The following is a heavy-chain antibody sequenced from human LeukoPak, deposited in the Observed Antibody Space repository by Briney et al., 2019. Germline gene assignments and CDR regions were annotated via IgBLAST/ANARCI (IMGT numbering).Heavy chain of an antibody. V-gene: IGHV3-7*01. CDR3: VRHQDSYGYALDI. J-gene: IGHJ3*02. Sequence: GGSLRLSCAASGFSFSSYWMAWVRQAPGKGLEWVANIKQDGSEKYYVDSVKGRLTISRDNAKNSLYLQMNGLRADDTAVFYCVRHQDSYGYALDIWGQGTVVTVSS. D-gene: IGHD5-18*01. CDR1: GFSFSSYW. CDR2: IKQDGSEK.